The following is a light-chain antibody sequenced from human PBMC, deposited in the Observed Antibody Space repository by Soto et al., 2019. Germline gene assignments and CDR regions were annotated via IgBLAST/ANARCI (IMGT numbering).Light chain of an antibody. CDR2: TAS. V-gene: IGKV1-39*01. Sequence: DLRMTPSLSSLSASVVDTFTITFRASQSISSHLNWYQPKPGKAPNLLMYTASNLQSGVPSRFSGSGSGTDFTLTISSLQPEDFATYYCQKSYSTPISCGQGKRRENK. J-gene: IGKJ5*01. CDR1: QSISSH. CDR3: QKSYSTPIS.